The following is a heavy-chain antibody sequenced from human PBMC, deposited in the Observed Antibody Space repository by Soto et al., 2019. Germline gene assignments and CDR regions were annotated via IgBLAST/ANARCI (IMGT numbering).Heavy chain of an antibody. V-gene: IGHV3-7*03. CDR2: IIKHSGGN. J-gene: IGHJ3*02. Sequence: AGSLSLSCAVSGFAFSSNCVSWLGQPPPGEGEWVAEIIKHSGGNNYNHSLKSRFTISRDKSKNQLSLKMSSVTAADTAVYYCASDLVFPGPLGFDNWGQGTLVTVSS. CDR1: GFAFSSNC. D-gene: IGHD1-26*01. CDR3: ASDLVFPGPLGFDN.